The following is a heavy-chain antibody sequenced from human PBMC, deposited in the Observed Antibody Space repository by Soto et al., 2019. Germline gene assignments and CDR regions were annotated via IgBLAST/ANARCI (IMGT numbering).Heavy chain of an antibody. V-gene: IGHV5-51*01. CDR2: IYPGDSDT. CDR1: GYSFTSYW. CDR3: ARIAVAGRYYYYYYMEV. J-gene: IGHJ6*03. Sequence: PGESLKISCKGSGYSFTSYWIVWVRQMPGKGLEWMGIIYPGDSDTRYSPSFQGQVTISADKSISTAYLQWSSLKASDTAMYYCARIAVAGRYYYYYYMEVWGKGTTVTVSS. D-gene: IGHD6-19*01.